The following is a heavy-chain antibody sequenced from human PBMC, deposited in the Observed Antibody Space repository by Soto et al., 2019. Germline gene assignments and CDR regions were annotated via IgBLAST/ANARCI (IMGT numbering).Heavy chain of an antibody. CDR2: IKNKANSYTT. Sequence: EVQLVESGGGLVQPGGSLRLSCAASGFTFSAHYMDWVRQAPGKGLEWVGRIKNKANSYTTEYAASVEGRFTISREDSQNSLYLEMNSLKPEDTAVYYCARVALVGPSVVRYFDYWGQGSQVAVSS. CDR3: ARVALVGPSVVRYFDY. J-gene: IGHJ4*02. D-gene: IGHD1-26*01. CDR1: GFTFSAHY. V-gene: IGHV3-72*01.